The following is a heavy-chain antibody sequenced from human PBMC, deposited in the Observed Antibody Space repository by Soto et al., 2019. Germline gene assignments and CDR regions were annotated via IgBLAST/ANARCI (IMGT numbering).Heavy chain of an antibody. CDR1: GFTFSSYS. Sequence: GGSLRLSCAASGFTFSSYSMNWVRQAPGKGLEWVSYISSSSSTIYYADSVKGRFTISRDNAKNSLYLQMNSLRAEDTAVYYCARMDYDFWSGHAFDIWGQGTMVTVSS. CDR2: ISSSSSTI. J-gene: IGHJ3*02. CDR3: ARMDYDFWSGHAFDI. V-gene: IGHV3-48*01. D-gene: IGHD3-3*01.